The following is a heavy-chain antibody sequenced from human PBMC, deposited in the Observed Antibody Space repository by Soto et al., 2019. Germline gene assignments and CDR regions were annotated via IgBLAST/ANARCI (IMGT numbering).Heavy chain of an antibody. CDR2: NIAYNGNT. Sequence: GASVKGSSKTSGYIFTSNDITWVRQAPGQGLEWMGCNIAYNGNTNYAQKLQGRVTMTTDTSKSQLFLRLTSVTAADTAMYYCARSLSSSSGYSDPSGQGTLVTVSS. CDR1: GYIFTSND. J-gene: IGHJ5*02. V-gene: IGHV1-18*04. D-gene: IGHD6-6*01. CDR3: ARSLSSSSGYSDP.